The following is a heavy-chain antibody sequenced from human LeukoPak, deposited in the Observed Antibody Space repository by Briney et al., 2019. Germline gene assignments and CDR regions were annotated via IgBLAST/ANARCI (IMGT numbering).Heavy chain of an antibody. Sequence: PSETLSLTCTVSGGSISSGSYYWSWIRQPAGKGLEWIGRIYTTGSTNYNPSLKSRVTISVDTSKNQFSLKLSAVTAADTAVYYCARDGNNMITFGGSWFDPWGQGTLVTVSS. V-gene: IGHV4-61*02. D-gene: IGHD3-16*01. CDR2: IYTTGST. J-gene: IGHJ5*02. CDR3: ARDGNNMITFGGSWFDP. CDR1: GGSISSGSYY.